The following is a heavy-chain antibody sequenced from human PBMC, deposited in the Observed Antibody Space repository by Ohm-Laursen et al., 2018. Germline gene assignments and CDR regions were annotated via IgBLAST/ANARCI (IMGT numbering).Heavy chain of an antibody. CDR2: IWSDGSNE. Sequence: SLRLSCAASRFTFSSSGMHWVRQAPGKGLEWVALIWSDGSNEKYVDSVKGRFTISRDNSKNTLYLQMNSLRDEDTAVYYCARDRTWGGMDVWGQGTTVTVSS. CDR1: RFTFSSSG. J-gene: IGHJ6*02. D-gene: IGHD3-16*01. CDR3: ARDRTWGGMDV. V-gene: IGHV3-33*01.